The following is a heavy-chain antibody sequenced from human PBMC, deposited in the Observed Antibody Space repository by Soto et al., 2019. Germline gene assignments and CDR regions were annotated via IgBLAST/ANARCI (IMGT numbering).Heavy chain of an antibody. CDR1: GFTFSRYR. D-gene: IGHD6-13*01. V-gene: IGHV3-33*01. J-gene: IGHJ4*02. Sequence: PXGSLRLSCAASGFTFSRYRMHWVRQAPGKGLEWVALIWYDGSNKYYADSVKGRFTISRDNSKNTLYLQISSLRAEDTAVYYCARDSSSWNYFDYCGQGTLVTVPS. CDR3: ARDSSSWNYFDY. CDR2: IWYDGSNK.